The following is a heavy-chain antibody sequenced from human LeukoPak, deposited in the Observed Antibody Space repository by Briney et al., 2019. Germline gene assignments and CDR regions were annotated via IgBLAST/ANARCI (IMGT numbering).Heavy chain of an antibody. CDR3: AALPYYYDSSGYYGGTDY. D-gene: IGHD3-22*01. V-gene: IGHV4-31*03. CDR2: IYYSGST. J-gene: IGHJ4*02. CDR1: GGSISSGGYY. Sequence: PSQTLSLTCTVSGGSISSGGYYWSWIRQHPGKGLEWIGYIYYSGSTYYNPSLKSRVTISVDTSKNQFSLKLSSVTAADTAVYYCAALPYYYDSSGYYGGTDYWGQGTLVTVSS.